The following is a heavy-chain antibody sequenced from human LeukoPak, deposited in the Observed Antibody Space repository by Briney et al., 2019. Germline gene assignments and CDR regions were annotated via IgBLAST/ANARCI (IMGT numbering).Heavy chain of an antibody. CDR1: GFTFSSYA. Sequence: GGSLRLSCAASGFTFSSYAMTWVRQAPGKGLEWVSGISGSGGTTYYADSVKGRFSISRDNSQNTLYLQMNSLRAEDTAVFYRAKTPSDSSGYFDYWGQGTLVTVSS. D-gene: IGHD3-22*01. CDR3: AKTPSDSSGYFDY. V-gene: IGHV3-23*01. J-gene: IGHJ4*02. CDR2: ISGSGGTT.